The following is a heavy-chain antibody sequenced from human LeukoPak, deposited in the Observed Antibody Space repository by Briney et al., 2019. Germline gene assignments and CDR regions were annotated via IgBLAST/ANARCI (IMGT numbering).Heavy chain of an antibody. Sequence: SETLSLTCTVSGGSISSYYWSWIRQPAGKGLEWIGRIYTSGSTNYNPSLKSRVTMSLDTSKNQFSLKLSSVTAADTAVYYCARGESYYGSGLNWFDPWGQGTLVTVSS. V-gene: IGHV4-4*07. CDR3: ARGESYYGSGLNWFDP. J-gene: IGHJ5*02. CDR1: GGSISSYY. CDR2: IYTSGST. D-gene: IGHD3-10*01.